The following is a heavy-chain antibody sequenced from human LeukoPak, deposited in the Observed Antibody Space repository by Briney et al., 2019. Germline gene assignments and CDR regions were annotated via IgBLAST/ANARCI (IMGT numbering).Heavy chain of an antibody. Sequence: GGSLRLSCAASGFTFSTYTMSWVRQAPGKGLEWVSSIRSSSSYIYYADSVEGRFTISRDNAKNSLYLQMNSLRAEDTAAYYCTKVGDYYDSRGYLEDWGQGTLVTVSS. J-gene: IGHJ4*02. CDR1: GFTFSTYT. CDR3: TKVGDYYDSRGYLED. CDR2: IRSSSSYI. D-gene: IGHD3-22*01. V-gene: IGHV3-21*01.